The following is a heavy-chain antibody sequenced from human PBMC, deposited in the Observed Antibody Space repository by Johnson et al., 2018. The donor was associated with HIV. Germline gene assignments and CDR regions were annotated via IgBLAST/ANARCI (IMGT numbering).Heavy chain of an antibody. D-gene: IGHD5-24*01. J-gene: IGHJ3*02. CDR1: GFTVSSNY. CDR3: AREMAATNAWAPDI. V-gene: IGHV3-53*01. CDR2: IYSGGST. Sequence: EVQLVESGGALIQPGGSLRLSCAASGFTVSSNYMTWVRQAPGKGLEWVSVIYSGGSTYYADSVKGRFTISRDNSKNTLYLQMNSLRAEDTAVYYCAREMAATNAWAPDIWGQGTMVTVSS.